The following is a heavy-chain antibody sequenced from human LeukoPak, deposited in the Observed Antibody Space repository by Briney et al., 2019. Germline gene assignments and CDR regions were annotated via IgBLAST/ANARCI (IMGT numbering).Heavy chain of an antibody. Sequence: PSQTLSLTCTVSGGSISSGSYYWSWIRQPAGKGLEWIGRIYTSGSTNYNPSLKSRVTISVDTSKNQFSLKLSSVTAADTAVYYCARDCSGGSCYSWYFDLWGRGTLVTVSS. CDR1: GGSISSGSYY. V-gene: IGHV4-61*02. CDR3: ARDCSGGSCYSWYFDL. CDR2: IYTSGST. J-gene: IGHJ2*01. D-gene: IGHD2-15*01.